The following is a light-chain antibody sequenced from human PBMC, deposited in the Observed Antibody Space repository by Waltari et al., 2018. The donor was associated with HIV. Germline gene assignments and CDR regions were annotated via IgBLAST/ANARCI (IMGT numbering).Light chain of an antibody. CDR3: AAWDDSLSVVYV. V-gene: IGLV1-47*01. CDR2: RNN. Sequence: QSVLTQPPSASGTPGQRVTISSSGSSSNIGSNYVYSYHPLPGTAPTLLIYRNNRRPSGVPDRFSGSKSGTSASLAISGLRSEDEADYYCAAWDDSLSVVYVFGTGTKVTVL. CDR1: SSNIGSNY. J-gene: IGLJ1*01.